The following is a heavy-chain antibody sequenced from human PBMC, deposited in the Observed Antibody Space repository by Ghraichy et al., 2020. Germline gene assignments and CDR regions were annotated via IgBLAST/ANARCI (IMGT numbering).Heavy chain of an antibody. Sequence: LSLTCAASGFTFRTYAMSWVRQAPGKGLEWVSAITDNGGTTYDAESVKGRFTISRDNSKNTLFLQMNSLRGEDTAVYYCAKFARDWPNECPQHWGQGALVTVSS. CDR3: AKFARDWPNECPQH. V-gene: IGHV3-23*01. CDR1: GFTFRTYA. CDR2: ITDNGGTT. J-gene: IGHJ1*01. D-gene: IGHD3/OR15-3a*01.